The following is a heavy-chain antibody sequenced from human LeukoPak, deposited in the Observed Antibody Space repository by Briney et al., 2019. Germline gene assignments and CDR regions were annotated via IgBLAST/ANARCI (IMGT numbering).Heavy chain of an antibody. D-gene: IGHD3-3*01. Sequence: SETLSLPCTVSGGSISSHYWRWLRQPPGKALEWIGYIYYSGSTNYNPSLKSRVPISVHTSKNQFSLKLSSVTAADTAVYYCARVARTPRGFGVVPNWFDPWGQGTLVTVSS. CDR3: ARVARTPRGFGVVPNWFDP. J-gene: IGHJ5*02. V-gene: IGHV4-59*11. CDR2: IYYSGST. CDR1: GGSISSHY.